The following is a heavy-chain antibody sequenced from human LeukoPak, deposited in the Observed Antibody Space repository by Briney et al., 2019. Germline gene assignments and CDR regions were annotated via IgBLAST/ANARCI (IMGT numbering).Heavy chain of an antibody. CDR3: ARGGYSYGFKAFDI. J-gene: IGHJ3*02. V-gene: IGHV4-34*01. CDR1: CGSFSGYY. CDR2: INHSGST. D-gene: IGHD5-18*01. Sequence: PSETLSLTCAVYCGSFSGYYWSWIRQPPGKGLEWIGEINHSGSTNYNPSLKSRVTISVDTSKNQFSLRLSSVTAADTAVYYCARGGYSYGFKAFDIWGQGTKVTVSS.